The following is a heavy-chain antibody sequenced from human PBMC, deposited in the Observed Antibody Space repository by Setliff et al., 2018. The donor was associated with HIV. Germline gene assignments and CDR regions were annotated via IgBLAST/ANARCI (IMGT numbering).Heavy chain of an antibody. CDR1: GGTFSSYA. CDR3: ARPTTEGDYYDSSGYLSGAFDI. CDR2: IIPIFGTA. V-gene: IGHV1-69*13. Sequence: ASVKVSCKASGGTFSSYAIHWVRQAPGQGLEWMGGIIPIFGTANYAQKFQGRLTIPADESLTTAYMELSSLTSEDTAVYYCARPTTEGDYYDSSGYLSGAFDIWGQGTRVTVS. J-gene: IGHJ3*02. D-gene: IGHD3-22*01.